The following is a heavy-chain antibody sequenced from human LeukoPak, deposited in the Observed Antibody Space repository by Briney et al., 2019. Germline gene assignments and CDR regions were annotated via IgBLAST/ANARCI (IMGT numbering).Heavy chain of an antibody. Sequence: GGSLRLSCAASGFTLSNHAMTWVRQAPGEGLEWVSALSGSGDSTFYADSVKGRFTISRDNYKNTLDMQMNSLRAEDTAVYYCAKVGLITGMDVWGQGTTVTVSS. CDR3: AKVGLITGMDV. CDR1: GFTLSNHA. D-gene: IGHD3-22*01. J-gene: IGHJ6*02. V-gene: IGHV3-23*01. CDR2: LSGSGDST.